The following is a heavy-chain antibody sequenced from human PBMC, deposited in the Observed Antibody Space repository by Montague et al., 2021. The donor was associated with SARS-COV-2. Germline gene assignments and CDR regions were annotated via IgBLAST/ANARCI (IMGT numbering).Heavy chain of an antibody. CDR2: IYHSGST. CDR3: VRAADNYYPSGPLVGFDL. CDR1: GGSISSGGYS. J-gene: IGHJ4*02. D-gene: IGHD1-26*01. Sequence: TLSLTCAVSGGSISSGGYSWNWIRQPPGKGLEWIGYIYHSGSTYYXPSLKSRVTISLDSSKNQFSLNLTSVTAADTAVYFCVRAADNYYPSGPLVGFDLWGLGTLVTVSS. V-gene: IGHV4-30-2*01.